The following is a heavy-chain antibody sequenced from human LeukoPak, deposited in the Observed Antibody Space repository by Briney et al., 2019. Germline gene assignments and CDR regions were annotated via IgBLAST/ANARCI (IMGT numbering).Heavy chain of an antibody. CDR3: TRVIVAVPGYFDYFDF. V-gene: IGHV3-7*01. CDR2: INEDGSNK. D-gene: IGHD6-19*01. CDR1: GFSFSNHY. Sequence: QAGGSLRLSCAASGFSFSNHYMRWIRQAPGKGLEWVANINEDGSNKWHLGSVKGRFTVSRDNARNALYLQMNSLRVEGTAVYYCTRVIVAVPGYFDYFDFWGQGALVTVSS. J-gene: IGHJ4*02.